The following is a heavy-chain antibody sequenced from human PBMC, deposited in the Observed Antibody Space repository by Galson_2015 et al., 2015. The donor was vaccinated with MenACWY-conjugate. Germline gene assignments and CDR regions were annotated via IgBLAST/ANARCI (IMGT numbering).Heavy chain of an antibody. D-gene: IGHD1-26*01. J-gene: IGHJ4*02. CDR3: ARAVPSRGAEVSDY. Sequence: SLRLSCAASGFYFSNCFMSWVRQAPGKGLEWVSGITGSGGNTYYADSVQGRFTLFRDNSKKTLYLQMNSLRAEGTAVYFCARAVPSRGAEVSDYWGQGTLVTVSS. V-gene: IGHV3-23*01. CDR2: ITGSGGNT. CDR1: GFYFSNCF.